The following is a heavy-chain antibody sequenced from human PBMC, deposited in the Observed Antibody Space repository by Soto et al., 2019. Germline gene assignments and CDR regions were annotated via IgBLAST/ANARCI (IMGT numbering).Heavy chain of an antibody. CDR2: ISLDGSRT. V-gene: IGHV3-74*01. CDR3: VRDRDFYDGRGYASPGDAFDV. CDR1: GFTFSTYW. Sequence: EVQLVESGGGLVQPGGSLRLSCAVSGFTFSTYWMHWVRQVPGKGLVWVSRISLDGSRTSYADSVKGRFTISSANAKNTPYLQMRSLRAEDSSVYFCVRDRDFYDGRGYASPGDAFDVWGQGTVVSVSS. J-gene: IGHJ3*01. D-gene: IGHD3-22*01.